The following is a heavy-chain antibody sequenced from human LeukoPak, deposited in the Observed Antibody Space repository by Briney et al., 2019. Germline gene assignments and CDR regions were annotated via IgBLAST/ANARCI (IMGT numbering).Heavy chain of an antibody. Sequence: GASVKVSCKAIGYISTGNYIHWVRQAPGQGLEWMGRFDPISGITNYAQKFQGRVTMTRDTSITTAYMELSRLTSDDTAVFYCAREVGYSTSYYGRFDPWGQGTLVTVSS. J-gene: IGHJ5*02. CDR1: GYISTGNY. V-gene: IGHV1-2*06. D-gene: IGHD6-13*01. CDR2: FDPISGIT. CDR3: AREVGYSTSYYGRFDP.